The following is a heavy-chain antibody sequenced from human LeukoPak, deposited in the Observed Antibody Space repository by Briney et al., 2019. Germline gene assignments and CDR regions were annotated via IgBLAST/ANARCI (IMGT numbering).Heavy chain of an antibody. CDR2: ISSSSSYT. J-gene: IGHJ6*02. CDR3: ARGTPSSSGWLYYGMDV. D-gene: IGHD6-19*01. CDR1: GFTFSSYS. Sequence: GGSLRLSCAASGFTFSSYSMNWVRQAPGKGLEWVSSISSSSSYTYYADSVKGRFTISRDNSKNTLYLQMNSLRAEDTAVYYCARGTPSSSGWLYYGMDVWGQGTTVTVSS. V-gene: IGHV3-21*01.